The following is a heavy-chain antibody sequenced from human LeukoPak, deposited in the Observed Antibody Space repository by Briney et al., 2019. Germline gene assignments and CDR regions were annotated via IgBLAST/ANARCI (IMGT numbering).Heavy chain of an antibody. D-gene: IGHD3/OR15-3a*01. CDR1: GFPFGAYG. V-gene: IGHV3-49*04. J-gene: IGHJ3*02. CDR2: IRTKAYGATT. CDR3: ARDPMGDYFGTNSHDGFDI. Sequence: GRSLTLSCSSSGFPFGAYGLSWVRQARGEGLEWVGSIRTKAYGATTEYAASVKGRFTVSRDDSKTIAYLQMNDLKTEDTAVYYCARDPMGDYFGTNSHDGFDIWGQGTRVTVSS.